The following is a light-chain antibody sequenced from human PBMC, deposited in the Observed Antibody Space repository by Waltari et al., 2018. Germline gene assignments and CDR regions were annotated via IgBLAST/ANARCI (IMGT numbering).Light chain of an antibody. CDR1: QSLCYSPKNKNY. J-gene: IGKJ2*01. CDR2: WAS. CDR3: HQYYTTPRT. V-gene: IGKV4-1*01. Sequence: DIEMTQSPDSLGVSLGERATITCKPSQSLCYSPKNKNYLAWYQQKRGQPPRLLISWASTRESGVPDRFSGSGSGTYFTLTISSLQAEDVAVYYCHQYYTTPRTFGQGTKLEIK.